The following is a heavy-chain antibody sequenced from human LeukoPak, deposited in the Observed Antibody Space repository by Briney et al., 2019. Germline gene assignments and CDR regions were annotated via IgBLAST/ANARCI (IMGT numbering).Heavy chain of an antibody. Sequence: PGGPLRLSCAASGFTFSSYAMSWVRQAPGKGLEWVSAISGSGGSTYYADSVKGRFTISRDNSKNTLYLQMNSLRAEDTAVYYCARERGTDYDSSGYMDYWGQGTLVTVSS. J-gene: IGHJ4*02. D-gene: IGHD3-22*01. CDR3: ARERGTDYDSSGYMDY. CDR2: ISGSGGST. CDR1: GFTFSSYA. V-gene: IGHV3-23*01.